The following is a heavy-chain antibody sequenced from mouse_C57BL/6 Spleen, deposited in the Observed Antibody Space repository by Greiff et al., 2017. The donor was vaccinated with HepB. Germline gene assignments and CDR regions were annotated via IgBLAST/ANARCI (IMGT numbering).Heavy chain of an antibody. Sequence: QVQLKESGPGLVQPSQSLSITCTVSGFSLTSYGVHWVRQPPGKGLEWLGVIWSGGSTDYNAAFISRMSISKDNSNSQVFFKMNSLQADDTAIYYCASHYYGSRNYFDYWGQGTTLTVSS. CDR1: GFSLTSYG. CDR2: IWSGGST. CDR3: ASHYYGSRNYFDY. V-gene: IGHV2-4*01. J-gene: IGHJ2*01. D-gene: IGHD1-1*01.